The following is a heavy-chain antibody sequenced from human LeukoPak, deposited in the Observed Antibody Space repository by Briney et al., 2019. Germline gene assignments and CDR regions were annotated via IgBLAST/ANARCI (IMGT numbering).Heavy chain of an antibody. D-gene: IGHD3-3*01. CDR3: ARDHLANLASRLFDP. CDR1: GYSISSDYY. V-gene: IGHV4-38-2*02. Sequence: SETLSLTCTVSGYSISSDYYWGWIRQPPGKGLEWIGSIYHSGRTYYNPSLKSRVTISVDTSKNQFSLKLSSVTAADTAVYYCARDHLANLASRLFDPWGQGTLVTVSS. CDR2: IYHSGRT. J-gene: IGHJ5*02.